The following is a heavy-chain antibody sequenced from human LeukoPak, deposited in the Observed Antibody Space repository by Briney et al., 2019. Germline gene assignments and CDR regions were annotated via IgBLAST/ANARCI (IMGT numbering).Heavy chain of an antibody. CDR1: GGSICSYY. J-gene: IGHJ4*02. CDR3: ASVRDPYSYSWYFFDY. CDR2: IYYSGGT. V-gene: IGHV4-59*01. Sequence: PSETLSLTRTVSGGSICSYYWSWIPQPPREGLGWIGYIYYSGGTHYNPSLKSRVTISVDTSKNQFSLKLTSVTAADTAVYYCASVRDPYSYSWYFFDYWGQGTLVTVSS. D-gene: IGHD6-13*01.